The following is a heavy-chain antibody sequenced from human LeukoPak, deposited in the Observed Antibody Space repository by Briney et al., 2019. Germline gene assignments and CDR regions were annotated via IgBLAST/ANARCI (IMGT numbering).Heavy chain of an antibody. Sequence: GGSLRLSCAASGFTVSSNYMSWVRQAPGKGLEWVANIKGDGSETYYVDSVKGRFTISRDNTRNSLYLQMNSLRADDTATYYCTRDDFSGSYCDWGQGTLVTVSS. D-gene: IGHD1-26*01. CDR2: IKGDGSET. CDR3: TRDDFSGSYCD. CDR1: GFTVSSNY. J-gene: IGHJ4*02. V-gene: IGHV3-7*01.